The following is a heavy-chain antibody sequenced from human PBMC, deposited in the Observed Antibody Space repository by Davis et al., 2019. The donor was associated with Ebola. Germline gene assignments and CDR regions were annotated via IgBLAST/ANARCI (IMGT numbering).Heavy chain of an antibody. J-gene: IGHJ3*02. CDR3: TTPGGQDSGYDVFDI. V-gene: IGHV1-46*03. D-gene: IGHD5-12*01. CDR2: INPNDGRT. CDR1: GYTFITYY. Sequence: AASVKVSCKASGYTFITYYMDWLRQAPGQGLEWMGIINPNDGRTIYAQKFQGRVTVTRDTSTTTVYMDLSSLRSEDTALYYCTTPGGQDSGYDVFDIWGQGTMVTVSS.